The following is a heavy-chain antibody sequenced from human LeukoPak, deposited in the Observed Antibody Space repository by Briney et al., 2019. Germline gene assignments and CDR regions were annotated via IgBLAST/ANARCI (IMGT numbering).Heavy chain of an antibody. Sequence: GGSLRLSCAASGFTFSSYAMSWVRQAPGKGLEWVAFIRYDANIKYFADSVKGRFTISRDTSKNTLYLQMNSLRAEDTAVYYCAKGRYYDSSGYPIDFWGQGTLVTVSS. V-gene: IGHV3-30*02. CDR3: AKGRYYDSSGYPIDF. CDR2: IRYDANIK. J-gene: IGHJ4*02. CDR1: GFTFSSYA. D-gene: IGHD3-22*01.